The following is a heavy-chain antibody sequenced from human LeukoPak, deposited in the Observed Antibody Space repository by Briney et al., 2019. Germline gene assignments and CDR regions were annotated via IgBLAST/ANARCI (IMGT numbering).Heavy chain of an antibody. J-gene: IGHJ4*02. D-gene: IGHD6-19*01. CDR3: GRFGYVAGIDL. CDR1: GFSFNSYW. CDR2: IDPAGTDT. V-gene: IGHV3-7*01. Sequence: PGGSLRLCCAASGFSFNSYWMTWVRQPPGRGLEWVANIDPAGTDTYYVDPVKGRFTISRDNAKNLVYLQMNTLRAEDTAVYSCGRFGYVAGIDLWGQGTLVTVSS.